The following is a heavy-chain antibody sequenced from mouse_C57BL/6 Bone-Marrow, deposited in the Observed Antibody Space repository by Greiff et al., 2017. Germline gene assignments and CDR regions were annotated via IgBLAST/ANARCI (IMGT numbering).Heavy chain of an antibody. CDR2: IDPNRGGT. CDR3: ARNYYGSSYNWYFDV. V-gene: IGHV1-72*01. D-gene: IGHD1-1*01. J-gene: IGHJ1*03. CDR1: GYTFTSYW. Sequence: QVQLKQPGAELVKPGASVKLSCKASGYTFTSYWMHWVKQRPGRGLEWIGRIDPNRGGTKYNEKFKSKATLTVDKPSSTAYMQLRSLTSEDSAVYYCARNYYGSSYNWYFDVWGTGTTVTVSS.